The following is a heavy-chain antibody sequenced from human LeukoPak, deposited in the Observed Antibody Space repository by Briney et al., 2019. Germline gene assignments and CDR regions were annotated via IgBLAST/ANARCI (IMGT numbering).Heavy chain of an antibody. CDR1: GFTVSSNY. CDR2: IYSGGST. J-gene: IGHJ4*02. V-gene: IGHV3-66*01. CDR3: ARIRLGVGWDY. Sequence: GGSLRLSCAASGFTVSSNYMSWVRQAPGKGLEWVSVIYSGGSTYYADSVKGRFTISRDNSKNTLYLQMNSLRAEDTAVYYCARIRLGVGWDYWGQGTLVTVSS. D-gene: IGHD3-10*01.